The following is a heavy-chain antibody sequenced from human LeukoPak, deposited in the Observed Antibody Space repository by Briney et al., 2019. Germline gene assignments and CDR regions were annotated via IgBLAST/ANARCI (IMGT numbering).Heavy chain of an antibody. V-gene: IGHV3-30*02. CDR2: IRYDGGNK. Sequence: PGGSLRLSCAASGFTFSSYGMHWVRQAPGKGLEWVAFIRYDGGNKYYADSVKGRFTISRDNSKNTLYLQMNSLRAEDTAVYYCARDDVGRWLQGHHNYYYMDVWGKGTTVTIS. D-gene: IGHD5-24*01. J-gene: IGHJ6*03. CDR1: GFTFSSYG. CDR3: ARDDVGRWLQGHHNYYYMDV.